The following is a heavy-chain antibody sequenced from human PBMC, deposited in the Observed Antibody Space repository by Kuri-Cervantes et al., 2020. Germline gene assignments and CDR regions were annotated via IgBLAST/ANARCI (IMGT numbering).Heavy chain of an antibody. Sequence: ASVKVSCKASGYTFTGYYMHWVRQAPGQGLEWMGWINPNSGGTNYAQKFQGRVTMTRDTSISTAYMELSRLRSDDTAVYYCARRLASGSYQRLDYWGQGTLVTVSS. CDR1: GYTFTGYY. D-gene: IGHD1-26*01. CDR2: INPNSGGT. J-gene: IGHJ4*02. V-gene: IGHV1-2*02. CDR3: ARRLASGSYQRLDY.